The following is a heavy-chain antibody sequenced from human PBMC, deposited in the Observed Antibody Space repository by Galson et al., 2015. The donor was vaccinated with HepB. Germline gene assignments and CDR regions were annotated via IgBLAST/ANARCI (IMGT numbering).Heavy chain of an antibody. Sequence: SLRLSCAASGFTFSSYGMHWVRQAPGKGLEWVAVIWYDGSNKYYADSVKGRFTISRDNSKNTLYLQMNSLRAEDTAVYYCARSITIFGVVDYWGQGTLVTVSS. CDR3: ARSITIFGVVDY. D-gene: IGHD3-3*01. J-gene: IGHJ4*02. V-gene: IGHV3-33*01. CDR2: IWYDGSNK. CDR1: GFTFSSYG.